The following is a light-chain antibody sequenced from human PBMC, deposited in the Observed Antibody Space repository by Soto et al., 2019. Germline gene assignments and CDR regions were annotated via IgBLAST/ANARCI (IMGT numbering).Light chain of an antibody. V-gene: IGKV1-33*01. CDR3: KPYDNLPPFT. CDR1: QDISNF. Sequence: DIQMTQSPSSLSASVGDRVTITCQASQDISNFLNWYKQKPGTAPKLLIYDASNLETGVPSRFSGSGAGTAFTFTISTVQAEDIATYYCKPYDNLPPFTFGPGTKVDIK. J-gene: IGKJ3*01. CDR2: DAS.